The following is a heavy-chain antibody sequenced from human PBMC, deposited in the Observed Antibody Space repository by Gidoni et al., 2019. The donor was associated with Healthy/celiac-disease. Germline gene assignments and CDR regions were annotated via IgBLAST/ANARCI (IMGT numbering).Heavy chain of an antibody. Sequence: QLQLQESGPGLVKPSETLSLTCTVSGGSISSSSYYWGWSRQPPGKGLEWIGSIYYSVSTYYNPSLKSRVTISVDTSKNQFSRKLSSVTAADTAVYYCARDYSNYSPDVWGKGTTVTVSS. J-gene: IGHJ6*03. CDR1: GGSISSSSYY. CDR3: ARDYSNYSPDV. CDR2: IYYSVST. D-gene: IGHD4-4*01. V-gene: IGHV4-39*01.